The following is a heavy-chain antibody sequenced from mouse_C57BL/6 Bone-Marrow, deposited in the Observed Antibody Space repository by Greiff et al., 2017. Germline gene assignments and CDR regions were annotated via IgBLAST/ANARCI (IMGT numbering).Heavy chain of an antibody. V-gene: IGHV1-75*01. CDR2: IFPGSGST. D-gene: IGHD1-1*01. Sequence: QVQLQQSGPELVKPGASVKISCKASGYTFTDYYINWVKQRPGQGLEWIGWIFPGSGSTYYNEKFKGKATLTVDKSSSTAYMLLSSLTSEDSAVYFCASLYYYGSSGWFAYWGQGTLVTVSA. CDR3: ASLYYYGSSGWFAY. J-gene: IGHJ3*01. CDR1: GYTFTDYY.